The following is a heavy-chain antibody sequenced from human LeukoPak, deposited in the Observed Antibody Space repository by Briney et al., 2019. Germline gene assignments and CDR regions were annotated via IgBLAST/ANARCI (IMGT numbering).Heavy chain of an antibody. J-gene: IGHJ4*02. CDR3: AKSGLNRFDY. V-gene: IGHV3-21*04. CDR1: GFTFSRYS. D-gene: IGHD2-15*01. Sequence: PGGSLRLSCAASGFTFSRYSMNWVRQAPGKGLEWVSSISSGSSYIYYADSVKGRFTISRDNAKNSLYLQMNSLRAEDTAVYYCAKSGLNRFDYWGQGTLVTVSS. CDR2: ISSGSSYI.